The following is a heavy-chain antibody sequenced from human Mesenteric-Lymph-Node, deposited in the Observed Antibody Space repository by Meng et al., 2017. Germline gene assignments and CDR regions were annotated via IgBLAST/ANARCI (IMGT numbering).Heavy chain of an antibody. Sequence: SETLSLTCTVSGAPVSSGSYYWSWIRQPAEKGLEWIGRSSTSGSTDYNPSLKSRVTISVDTSKNQFSLKLSSVTAADTAVYYCARNLAGRSGYDWGQGTLVTVSS. V-gene: IGHV4-61*02. J-gene: IGHJ4*02. CDR2: SSTSGST. CDR3: ARNLAGRSGYD. CDR1: GAPVSSGSYY. D-gene: IGHD3-22*01.